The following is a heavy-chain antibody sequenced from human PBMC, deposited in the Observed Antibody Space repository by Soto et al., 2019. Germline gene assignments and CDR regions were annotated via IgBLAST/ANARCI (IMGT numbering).Heavy chain of an antibody. Sequence: LSLTCTVSGGSISSGGYYWSWIRQHPGKGLEWIGYIYYSGSTYYNPSLKSRVTISVDTSKNQFSLKLSSVTAADTAVYYCARNRYDFWSGYYIGQDAFDIWGQGTMVTVSS. D-gene: IGHD3-3*01. J-gene: IGHJ3*02. CDR2: IYYSGST. V-gene: IGHV4-31*03. CDR1: GGSISSGGYY. CDR3: ARNRYDFWSGYYIGQDAFDI.